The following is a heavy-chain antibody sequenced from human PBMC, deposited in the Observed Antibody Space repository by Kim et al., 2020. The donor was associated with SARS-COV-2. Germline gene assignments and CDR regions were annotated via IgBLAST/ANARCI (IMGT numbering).Heavy chain of an antibody. CDR1: GGSVSSSSDY. D-gene: IGHD1-26*01. J-gene: IGHJ4*02. V-gene: IGHV4-39*01. Sequence: SETLSLTCSVSGGSVSSSSDYWGWIRQPPGKGLEWIATIYESGSTYFDPSLKSRVTISIDKSKNQFSLRLRSVTAADAAVYYCARRRVGTSTGFDFWGQGTLVTVSS. CDR3: ARRRVGTSTGFDF. CDR2: IYESGST.